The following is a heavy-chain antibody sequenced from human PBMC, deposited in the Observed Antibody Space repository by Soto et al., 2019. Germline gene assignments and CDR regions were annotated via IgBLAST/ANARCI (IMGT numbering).Heavy chain of an antibody. CDR2: IWYDGSNK. J-gene: IGHJ6*02. V-gene: IGHV3-33*01. Sequence: GGSLRLSCAASGFTFSSYGMHWVRQAPGKGLEWVAVIWYDGSNKYYADSVKGRFTISRDNSKNTLYLQMNSLRAEDTAVYYCARESLEFGDPPDGMDVWGQGTTVTVSS. D-gene: IGHD3-10*01. CDR3: ARESLEFGDPPDGMDV. CDR1: GFTFSSYG.